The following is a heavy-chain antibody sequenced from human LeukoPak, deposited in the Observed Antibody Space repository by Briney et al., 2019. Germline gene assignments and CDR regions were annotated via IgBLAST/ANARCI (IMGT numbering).Heavy chain of an antibody. CDR1: GFTFSSYT. J-gene: IGHJ6*02. V-gene: IGHV3-48*04. CDR3: ARANMVRGDSRYYYGMDV. CDR2: IDLSGSTL. Sequence: GGSLRLSCAASGFTFSSYTMNWVRQAPGKGLEWVSYIDLSGSTLYYVDSVKGRFTISRDNAKNSLYLQMNSLRAEDTAVYYCARANMVRGDSRYYYGMDVWGQGTTVTVSS. D-gene: IGHD3-10*01.